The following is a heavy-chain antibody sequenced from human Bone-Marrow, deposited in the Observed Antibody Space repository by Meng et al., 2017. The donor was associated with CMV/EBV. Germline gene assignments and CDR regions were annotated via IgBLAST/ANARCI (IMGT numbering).Heavy chain of an antibody. CDR3: AKDPHSSSWFYYFDY. CDR1: GFTFSSYA. J-gene: IGHJ4*02. Sequence: EVQLLESGGGLVQPGGSLRLCCAASGFTFSSYAMSWVRQAPGKGLEWVSAISGSGGSTYYADSVKGRFTISRDNSKNTLYLQMNSLRAEDTAVYYCAKDPHSSSWFYYFDYWGQGTLVTVSS. D-gene: IGHD6-13*01. CDR2: ISGSGGST. V-gene: IGHV3-23*01.